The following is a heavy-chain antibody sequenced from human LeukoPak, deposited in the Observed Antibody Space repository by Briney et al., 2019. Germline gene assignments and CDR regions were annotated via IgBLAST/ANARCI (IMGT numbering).Heavy chain of an antibody. Sequence: PGGSLRLSCAASGFTFSSYGMNWVRQAPGKGLEWVAFIRYGGSNKYYAASVKGRFTISRDNSKNTLYLQMNSLRAQDTAVYYCAIDNGAGGSGAYYGMDVWGQGTTVTVSS. CDR3: AIDNGAGGSGAYYGMDV. CDR2: IRYGGSNK. V-gene: IGHV3-30*02. CDR1: GFTFSSYG. D-gene: IGHD3-10*01. J-gene: IGHJ6*02.